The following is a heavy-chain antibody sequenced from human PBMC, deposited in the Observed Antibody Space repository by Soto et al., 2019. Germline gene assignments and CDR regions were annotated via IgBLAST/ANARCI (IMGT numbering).Heavy chain of an antibody. Sequence: SQTMSLTCAVYGGYFSGYYWSRFRQPTGKGLEWISELDHTGSTNYNPSLKSRVPISVDTSKNQFSLKLSSVTAADTAVYYCARGKGSGYSGRYGIDYWGQGTLVTVSS. CDR3: ARGKGSGYSGRYGIDY. V-gene: IGHV4-34*01. D-gene: IGHD5-12*01. CDR1: GGYFSGYY. J-gene: IGHJ4*02. CDR2: LDHTGST.